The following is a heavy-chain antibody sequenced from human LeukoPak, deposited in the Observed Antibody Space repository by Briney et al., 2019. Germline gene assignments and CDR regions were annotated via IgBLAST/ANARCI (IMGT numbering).Heavy chain of an antibody. CDR3: AKDRDAFDI. J-gene: IGHJ3*02. V-gene: IGHV3-30*18. CDR2: ISYDGSNK. CDR1: GFTFSSYG. Sequence: GGSLRLSCAASGFTFSSYGMHWVRQAPGKGLEWVAVISYDGSNKYYADSVKGRFTISRDNSKNTLYLQMNSLRAEDTAVYYCAKDRDAFDIWGQGTVVTVSS.